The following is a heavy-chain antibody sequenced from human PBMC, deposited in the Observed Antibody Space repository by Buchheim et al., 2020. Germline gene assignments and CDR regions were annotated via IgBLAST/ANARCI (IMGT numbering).Heavy chain of an antibody. Sequence: EVQLVESGGGLVQPVGSLRLSCAASGFTFSSSWMYCVRQAPGKGLVWVSRMNSDGSITSYAESVRGRFTISRDTAKNTLYLQMNSLGAEDTAVYYCERDFGGPSDCWGQGTL. CDR3: ERDFGGPSDC. V-gene: IGHV3-74*01. CDR2: MNSDGSIT. J-gene: IGHJ4*02. D-gene: IGHD3-16*01. CDR1: GFTFSSSW.